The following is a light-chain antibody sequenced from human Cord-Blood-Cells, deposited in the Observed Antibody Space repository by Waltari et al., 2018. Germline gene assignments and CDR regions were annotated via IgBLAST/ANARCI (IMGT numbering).Light chain of an antibody. CDR2: EVS. CDR1: SSDVGSYNL. CDR3: CSYAGSSTYV. J-gene: IGLJ1*01. Sequence: QSALTQPASVSGSPGPSITISCTGTSSDVGSYNLVSWYQQHPGKATKLMIYEVSKRPSGVSNRFSGSKSGNTASLTISGLQAEDEADYYCCSYAGSSTYVFGTGTKVTVL. V-gene: IGLV2-23*02.